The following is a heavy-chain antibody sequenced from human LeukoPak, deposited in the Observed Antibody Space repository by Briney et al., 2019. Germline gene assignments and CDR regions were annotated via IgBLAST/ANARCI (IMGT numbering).Heavy chain of an antibody. D-gene: IGHD3-22*01. V-gene: IGHV3-7*01. Sequence: QAGGSLRLSCAASGFTFSSYWMSWVRQAPGKGLEWVANIKQDGSEKYYVDSVKGRFTISRDNAKNSLYLQMNSLRAEDTAVYYCAKEGGRSYTYYYDSSGYYWVYYFDYWGQGTLVTVSS. J-gene: IGHJ4*02. CDR2: IKQDGSEK. CDR3: AKEGGRSYTYYYDSSGYYWVYYFDY. CDR1: GFTFSSYW.